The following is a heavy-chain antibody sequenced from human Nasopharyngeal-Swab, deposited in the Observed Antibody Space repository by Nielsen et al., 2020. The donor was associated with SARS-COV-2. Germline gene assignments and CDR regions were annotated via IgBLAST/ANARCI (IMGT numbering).Heavy chain of an antibody. J-gene: IGHJ6*02. Sequence: GGSLRLSCAASGFPFNNYNFNWVRQAPGKGLVGVTSISSSSRYIYYADSVKGRFTISRDNAKNSLYLQMNSLRAEDTAVYYCARDGLDYDFWSAYFMDVWGQGTTVTVSS. CDR2: ISSSSRYI. CDR1: GFPFNNYN. D-gene: IGHD3-3*01. CDR3: ARDGLDYDFWSAYFMDV. V-gene: IGHV3-21*01.